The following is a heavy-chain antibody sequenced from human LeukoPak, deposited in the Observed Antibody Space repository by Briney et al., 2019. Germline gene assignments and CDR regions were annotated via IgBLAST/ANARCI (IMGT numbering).Heavy chain of an antibody. CDR3: AKSSGWNYYYYYMDV. D-gene: IGHD6-19*01. CDR1: GFTFSNYG. J-gene: IGHJ6*03. Sequence: GGSLRLSCAASGFTFSNYGMNWVRQAPGKGLEWVSSISSSSTYIYYADSVKGRFTISRDNAKNSLYLQMNSLRAEDTAMYYCAKSSGWNYYYYYMDVWGKGTTVIASS. CDR2: ISSSSTYI. V-gene: IGHV3-21*01.